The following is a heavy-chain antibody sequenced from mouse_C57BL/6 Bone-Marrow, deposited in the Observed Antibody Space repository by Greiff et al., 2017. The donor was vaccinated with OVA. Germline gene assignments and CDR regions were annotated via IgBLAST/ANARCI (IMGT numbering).Heavy chain of an antibody. J-gene: IGHJ4*01. CDR2: ISNGGGST. CDR1: GFTFSDYY. V-gene: IGHV5-12*01. D-gene: IGHD1-1*01. CDR3: ARIYYYGSSSYAMDY. Sequence: VQLKESGGGLVQPGGSLKLSCAASGFTFSDYYMYWVRQTPEKRLEWVAYISNGGGSTYYPDTVKGRFTISRDNAKNTLYLQMSRLKSEDTAMYYCARIYYYGSSSYAMDYWGQGTSVTVSS.